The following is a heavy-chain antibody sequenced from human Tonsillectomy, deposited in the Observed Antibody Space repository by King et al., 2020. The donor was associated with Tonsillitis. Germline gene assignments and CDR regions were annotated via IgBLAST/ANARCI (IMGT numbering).Heavy chain of an antibody. D-gene: IGHD1-26*01. CDR2: ISSSGSYK. Sequence: QLVQSGGGLVKPGGSLRLSCAASGLTFSSYTMNWFRQAPGKGLEWVSAISSSGSYKYFADSGTGRFTISRDNAKTSLYLQMNSLRAEDTAVYYCARDEVGMDVWGKGTTVTVSS. CDR3: ARDEVGMDV. CDR1: GLTFSSYT. V-gene: IGHV3-21*01. J-gene: IGHJ6*04.